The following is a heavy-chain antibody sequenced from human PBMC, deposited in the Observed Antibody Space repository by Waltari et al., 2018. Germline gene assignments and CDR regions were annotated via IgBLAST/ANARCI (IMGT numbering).Heavy chain of an antibody. CDR1: GFTFSTYA. CDR3: AKDADYDSSGYVYDY. J-gene: IGHJ4*02. V-gene: IGHV3-23*01. CDR2: ISGSGSGT. Sequence: EVQLLESGGGLEQRGGSLRLSCAASGFTFSTYAMTWVRQAPGKGVEWASVISGSGSGTYYADAVKGRFTISRDNSKNTLYLQMNSLRGEDTAVYYCAKDADYDSSGYVYDYWGQGTLVTVSS. D-gene: IGHD3-22*01.